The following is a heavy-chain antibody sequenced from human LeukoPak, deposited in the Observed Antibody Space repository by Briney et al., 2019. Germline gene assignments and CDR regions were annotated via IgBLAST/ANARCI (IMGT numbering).Heavy chain of an antibody. J-gene: IGHJ3*02. Sequence: PSGTLSLTCAVSGGSISSSNWWSWVRQAPGKGLEWVSSISSSSSYIYYADSVKGRFTISRDNAKNSLYLQMNSLRAEDTAVYYCARGLLAGDAFDIWGQGTMVTVSS. CDR2: ISSSSSYI. V-gene: IGHV3-21*01. D-gene: IGHD7-27*01. CDR1: GGSISSSN. CDR3: ARGLLAGDAFDI.